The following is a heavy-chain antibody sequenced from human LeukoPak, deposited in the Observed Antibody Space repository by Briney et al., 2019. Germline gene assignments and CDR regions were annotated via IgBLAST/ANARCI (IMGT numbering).Heavy chain of an antibody. CDR1: GYTFTSYD. D-gene: IGHD3-10*01. CDR2: MNPNSGNT. CDR3: ARFAGAYYGMDV. J-gene: IGHJ6*02. Sequence: ASVKVSCKASGYTFTSYDINWVRQAPGQGLEWMGWMNPNSGNTGYAQKFQGRATMTRNTSISTAYMELSSLRSEDTAVYYCARFAGAYYGMDVWGQGTTVTVSS. V-gene: IGHV1-8*01.